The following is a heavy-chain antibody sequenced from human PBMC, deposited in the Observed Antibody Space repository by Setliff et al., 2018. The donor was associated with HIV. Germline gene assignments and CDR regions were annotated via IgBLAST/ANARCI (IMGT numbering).Heavy chain of an antibody. J-gene: IGHJ6*03. CDR3: AAMIVNYYYMDF. Sequence: ASVKVSCKASGYSFTNYALNWVRQAPGQGLEWMGWINTNTGNPMYAQGYTGRFAFSLDTSVSTAFLQISSLKAEDTAVYYCAAMIVNYYYMDFWGKGTTVTVSS. CDR1: GYSFTNYA. CDR2: INTNTGNP. V-gene: IGHV7-4-1*02. D-gene: IGHD3-22*01.